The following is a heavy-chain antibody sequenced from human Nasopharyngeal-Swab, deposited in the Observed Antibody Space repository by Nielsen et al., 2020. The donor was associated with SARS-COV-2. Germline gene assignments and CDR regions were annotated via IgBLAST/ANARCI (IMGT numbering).Heavy chain of an antibody. CDR2: IKQDGSEK. CDR1: GFTFSSYW. Sequence: GGSLRLSCAASGFTFSSYWMSWVRQAPGKGLEWVANIKQDGSEKYYVDSVKGRFTISRDNAKNSLYLQMNSLRAEDTAVYYCARGGYCSSTSCDYYYYYYGMDVWGQGTTVTVSS. V-gene: IGHV3-7*02. CDR3: ARGGYCSSTSCDYYYYYYGMDV. J-gene: IGHJ6*02. D-gene: IGHD2-2*01.